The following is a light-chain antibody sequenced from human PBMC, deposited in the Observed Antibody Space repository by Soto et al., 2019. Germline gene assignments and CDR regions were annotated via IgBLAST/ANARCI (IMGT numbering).Light chain of an antibody. Sequence: QSVLTQAASVSGSPGQTITISCTGTSSDVGSYNLVSWYQQPPGKAPKLMIYEVSKRPSGLSNRFSGSNAGYTASLTISGLQAEDEDDYYCCSYAGSRTPLIFGTGTKVTVL. CDR1: SSDVGSYNL. J-gene: IGLJ1*01. CDR2: EVS. CDR3: CSYAGSRTPLI. V-gene: IGLV2-23*02.